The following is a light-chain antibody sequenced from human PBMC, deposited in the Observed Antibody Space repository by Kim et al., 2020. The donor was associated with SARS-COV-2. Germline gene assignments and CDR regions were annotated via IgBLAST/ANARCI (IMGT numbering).Light chain of an antibody. CDR2: GRN. Sequence: SSELTQDPAVSVALGQTVKITCQGDSLRSYYASWYQQKPGQAPILVIYGRNNRPSGIPDRFSGSSSVNTASLNITGAQAEDEADYYCNSRDSTGKRWVFG. CDR3: NSRDSTGKRWV. J-gene: IGLJ1*01. V-gene: IGLV3-19*01. CDR1: SLRSYY.